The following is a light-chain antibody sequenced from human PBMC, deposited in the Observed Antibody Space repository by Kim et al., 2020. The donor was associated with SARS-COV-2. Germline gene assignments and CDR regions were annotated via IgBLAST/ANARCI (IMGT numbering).Light chain of an antibody. Sequence: VSVARGQTARITCGGNNIGSKNVHWYQQTPGQAPVLVIYRDSNRPSGIPERFSGSNSGNTATLTISRAQAGDEADYYCQVWDSSTVFGGGTQLTVL. CDR3: QVWDSSTV. J-gene: IGLJ3*02. V-gene: IGLV3-9*01. CDR1: NIGSKN. CDR2: RDS.